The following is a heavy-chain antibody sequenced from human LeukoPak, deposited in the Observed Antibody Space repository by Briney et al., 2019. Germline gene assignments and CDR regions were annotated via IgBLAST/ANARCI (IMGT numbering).Heavy chain of an antibody. D-gene: IGHD3-22*01. CDR1: GYTFTSYD. V-gene: IGHV1-8*01. Sequence: ASVRVSCKASGYTFTSYDINWVRQATGQGLEWMGWMNPNSGNTGYAQKFQGRVTMTRNTSISTAYMELSSLRSEDTAVYYCARGRADYYDSSGYVDYYYYMDVWGKGTTATVSS. CDR2: MNPNSGNT. CDR3: ARGRADYYDSSGYVDYYYYMDV. J-gene: IGHJ6*03.